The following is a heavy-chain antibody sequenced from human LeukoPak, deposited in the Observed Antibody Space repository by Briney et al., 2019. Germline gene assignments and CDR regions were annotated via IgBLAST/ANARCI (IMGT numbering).Heavy chain of an antibody. V-gene: IGHV4-34*01. CDR1: GGSFSGYY. CDR3: ARGGMLFGESHFDY. Sequence: SETLSLTCAVYGGSFSGYYWSWIRQPPGKGLEWIGEINHSGSTNYNPSLKSRVTISVDTSKNQFSLKLSSVTAADTAVYYCARGGMLFGESHFDYWGQGTLVTVSS. CDR2: INHSGST. D-gene: IGHD3-10*02. J-gene: IGHJ4*02.